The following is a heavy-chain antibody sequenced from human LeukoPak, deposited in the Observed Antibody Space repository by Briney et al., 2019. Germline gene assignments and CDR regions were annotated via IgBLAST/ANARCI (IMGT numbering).Heavy chain of an antibody. CDR3: ARDRDYGGSFDY. CDR2: IYYSGST. Sequence: SETLSLTCTVSGDSISSYYWSWIRQPPGKGLEWIGYIYYSGSTKYNPSLKSRVTISIDTSKNQFSLKLSSVTAADTAVYYCARDRDYGGSFDYWGQGTLVTVSS. CDR1: GDSISSYY. V-gene: IGHV4-59*12. D-gene: IGHD4-23*01. J-gene: IGHJ4*02.